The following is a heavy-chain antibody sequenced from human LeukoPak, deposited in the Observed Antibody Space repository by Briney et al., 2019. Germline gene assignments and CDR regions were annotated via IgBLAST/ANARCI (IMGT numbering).Heavy chain of an antibody. Sequence: PGGSLRLSCAASGFAFSTYAMHWVRQAPGKGLEWVTFISYDGRDKYYADSVKGRFTVSRDNSKNTLYLQMNSLGVEDTAVYYCEGGYSSGWYNYWGQGTLVTVSS. V-gene: IGHV3-30*04. D-gene: IGHD6-19*01. CDR1: GFAFSTYA. CDR2: ISYDGRDK. CDR3: EGGYSSGWYNY. J-gene: IGHJ4*02.